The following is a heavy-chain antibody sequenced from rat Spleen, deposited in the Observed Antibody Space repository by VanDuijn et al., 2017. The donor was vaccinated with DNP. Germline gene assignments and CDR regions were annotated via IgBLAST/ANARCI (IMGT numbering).Heavy chain of an antibody. V-gene: IGHV5-22*01. CDR1: GFTFSDYY. Sequence: EVQLVESGGGLVQPGRSLKLSCAASGFTFSDYYMAWVRQAPTKGLEWVAYISYDGGSTSYGDSVKGRFTISRDNAKSTLYLQMNSLRSGDMATYYCARQDYSGPFAYWGQGTLVTVSS. J-gene: IGHJ3*01. CDR3: ARQDYSGPFAY. D-gene: IGHD1-1*01. CDR2: ISYDGGST.